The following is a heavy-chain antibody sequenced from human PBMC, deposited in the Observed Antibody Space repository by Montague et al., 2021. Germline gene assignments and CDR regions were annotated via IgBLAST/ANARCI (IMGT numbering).Heavy chain of an antibody. Sequence: SLRLSCAASGFTFGAYSMTWVRQAPGKGLDYVSSISSNSRHIYSADPLRGRFTISRDNAGNSLYLQMDSLRAEDTAVYYCARISTNGVFNAFDLWGRGTMVIVSS. CDR1: GFTFGAYS. J-gene: IGHJ3*01. V-gene: IGHV3-21*01. CDR3: ARISTNGVFNAFDL. CDR2: ISSNSRHI. D-gene: IGHD2-8*01.